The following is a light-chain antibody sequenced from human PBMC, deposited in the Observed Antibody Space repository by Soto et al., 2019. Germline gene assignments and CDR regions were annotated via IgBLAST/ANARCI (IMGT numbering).Light chain of an antibody. Sequence: DTQMTQSPSSLSASVGDRISITCRASQTVSTYLNWYQQKAGQAPTLLISATSTLQSGVPSRFSGSASGTEFTLTITSLQPEDFATYYCQQTYTTPRTFGQGTKVAFK. V-gene: IGKV1-39*01. CDR3: QQTYTTPRT. CDR1: QTVSTY. J-gene: IGKJ1*01. CDR2: ATS.